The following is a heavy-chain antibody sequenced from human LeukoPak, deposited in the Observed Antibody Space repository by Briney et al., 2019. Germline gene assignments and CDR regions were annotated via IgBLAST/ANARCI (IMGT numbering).Heavy chain of an antibody. V-gene: IGHV1-8*01. D-gene: IGHD3-10*01. CDR1: GHTFTSYD. CDR3: ARPRSGYQNDAFDI. CDR2: MNPNSGNT. J-gene: IGHJ3*02. Sequence: ASVKVSCKASGHTFTSYDINWVRQATGQGLEWMGWMNPNSGNTGYAQKFQGRVTMTRNTSISTAYMELSSLRSEDTAVYYCARPRSGYQNDAFDIWGQGTMVTVSS.